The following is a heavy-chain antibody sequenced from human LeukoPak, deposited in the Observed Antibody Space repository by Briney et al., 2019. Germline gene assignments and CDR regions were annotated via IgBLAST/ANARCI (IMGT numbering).Heavy chain of an antibody. CDR3: AKSRLAAAAGDLDY. V-gene: IGHV3-30*02. D-gene: IGHD6-13*01. CDR2: IRYDGSNK. CDR1: GFTFSSYG. Sequence: GGSLRLSCAASGFTFSSYGMHWVRQAPGKGLEWVAFIRYDGSNKYYADSVKGRFTISRDNSKSTLYLQMNSLRAEDTAVYYCAKSRLAAAAGDLDYWGQGTLVTVSS. J-gene: IGHJ4*02.